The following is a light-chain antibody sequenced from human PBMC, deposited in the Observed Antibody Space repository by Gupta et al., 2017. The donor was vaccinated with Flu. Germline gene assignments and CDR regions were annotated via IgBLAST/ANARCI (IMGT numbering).Light chain of an antibody. CDR1: QSVQSSY. Sequence: EIALTPPPGTLSLSPGERATLSCRASQSVQSSYLAWYQQTPGQAPRLLIYGASSRATGIPDRFSGSGSGTDFTLTISGLEPEDFAVYYCQQYGSSPYNFGQGTKLEIK. J-gene: IGKJ2*01. V-gene: IGKV3-20*01. CDR2: GAS. CDR3: QQYGSSPYN.